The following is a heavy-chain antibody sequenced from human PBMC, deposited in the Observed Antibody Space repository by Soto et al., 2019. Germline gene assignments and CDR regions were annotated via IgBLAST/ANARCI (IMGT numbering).Heavy chain of an antibody. D-gene: IGHD1-26*01. CDR1: GGTFSTYG. J-gene: IGHJ4*02. CDR3: ASVLGSYSRGYYFHS. Sequence: QVQLVQSGAEVKKPGSSVKVSCKASGGTFSTYGINWVRQAPGQGLEWMGGIIPIFVTTKYAPRFQGRVTITADEATSTAYMELSSLYSDDTAVYYCASVLGSYSRGYYFHSWGQGTLVTVSS. V-gene: IGHV1-69*01. CDR2: IIPIFVTT.